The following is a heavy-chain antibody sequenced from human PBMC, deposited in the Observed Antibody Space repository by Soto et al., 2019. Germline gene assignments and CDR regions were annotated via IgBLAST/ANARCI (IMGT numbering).Heavy chain of an antibody. J-gene: IGHJ6*03. V-gene: IGHV3-48*01. D-gene: IGHD5-12*01. CDR3: ARGAYSGRDQYYYYYYMDV. CDR2: ISSSSSTI. Sequence: EVQLVESGGGLVQPGGSLRLSCAASGFTFSSYSMNWVRQAPGKGLEWVSYISSSSSTIYYADSVKGRFTISRDNAKNPLYLQMNSLRAEDTAVYYCARGAYSGRDQYYYYYYMDVWGKGTTVTVSS. CDR1: GFTFSSYS.